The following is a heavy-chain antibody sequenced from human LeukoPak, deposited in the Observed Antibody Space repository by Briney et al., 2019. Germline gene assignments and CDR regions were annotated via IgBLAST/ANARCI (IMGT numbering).Heavy chain of an antibody. D-gene: IGHD6-13*01. CDR2: IWYDGSNK. CDR1: GFTFSSHG. V-gene: IGHV3-33*01. Sequence: GGSLRLSCAASGFTFSSHGMHWVRQAPGKGLEWVAVIWYDGSNKYYADSVKGRFTISRDNSKNTLYLQMNSLRAEDTAVYYCARVAGIAAAGDFDYWGQGTLVTVSS. J-gene: IGHJ4*02. CDR3: ARVAGIAAAGDFDY.